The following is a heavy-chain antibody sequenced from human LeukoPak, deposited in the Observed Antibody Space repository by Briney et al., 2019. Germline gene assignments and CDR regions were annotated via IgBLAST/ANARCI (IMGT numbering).Heavy chain of an antibody. D-gene: IGHD4-11*01. CDR2: INPNSGGT. Sequence: ASVKVSCKASGYTFTGYYMHWVRQAPGQGLEWMGWINPNSGGTNYAQKFQGRVTMTRDTSISTAYMELSRLRSDDTAVYYCAGDREYTDYLHNWFDPWGQGTLVTVSS. J-gene: IGHJ5*02. V-gene: IGHV1-2*02. CDR1: GYTFTGYY. CDR3: AGDREYTDYLHNWFDP.